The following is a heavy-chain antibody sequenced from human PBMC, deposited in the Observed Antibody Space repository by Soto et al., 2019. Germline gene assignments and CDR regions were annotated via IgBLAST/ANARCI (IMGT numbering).Heavy chain of an antibody. CDR3: AREEASSYASRHFHD. J-gene: IGHJ4*02. CDR1: GGSMSSFY. Sequence: QVQLQESGPGLVKSSETLSLTCTVSGGSMSSFYWSWIRQPAGKGLEWIARIYGFGVTNYNPSRQSRITLSLATSQKKFSLTLPSVTAADTAVYYCAREEASSYASRHFHDWGQGTLVTVSS. D-gene: IGHD3-16*01. V-gene: IGHV4-4*07. CDR2: IYGFGVT.